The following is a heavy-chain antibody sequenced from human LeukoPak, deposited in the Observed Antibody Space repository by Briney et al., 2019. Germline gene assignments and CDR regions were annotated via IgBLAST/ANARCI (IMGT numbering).Heavy chain of an antibody. V-gene: IGHV4-34*01. CDR2: INHSGST. CDR1: GGSFSGYY. CDR3: ARVKSYYYYYMDV. Sequence: SETLSLTCAVYGGSFSGYYWNWIRQPPGKGLEWIGEINHSGSTNYNPSLKSRVTISVDTSKNQFSLKLSSVTAADTAVYYCARVKSYYYYYMDVWGKGTTVTVSS. J-gene: IGHJ6*03.